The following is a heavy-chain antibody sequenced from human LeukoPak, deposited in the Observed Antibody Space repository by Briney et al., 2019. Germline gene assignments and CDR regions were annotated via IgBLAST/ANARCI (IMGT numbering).Heavy chain of an antibody. CDR3: ARVAVTMIVVVPHYYYMDV. CDR2: ISSSSSYI. V-gene: IGHV3-21*01. CDR1: GFTFSSYS. D-gene: IGHD3-22*01. J-gene: IGHJ6*03. Sequence: GGSLRLSCADSGFTFSSYSMNWVRQAPGKGLEWVSSISSSSSYIYYADSVKGRFTISRDNAKNSLYLQMNSLRAEDTAVYYCARVAVTMIVVVPHYYYMDVWGKGTTVTVSS.